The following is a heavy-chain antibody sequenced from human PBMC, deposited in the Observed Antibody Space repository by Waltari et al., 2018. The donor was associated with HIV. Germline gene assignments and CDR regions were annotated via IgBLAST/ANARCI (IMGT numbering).Heavy chain of an antibody. CDR1: GFGCNSHT. Sequence: EGQWVESGGGRVKPGGTVTLSCAASGFGCNSHTMTCVSRAPGKGLEWVSSISYGSGNRNYAEKVKGRFTITRDTSKNSVFLQIDTLRGEDTAVYFCARGASGYDSFYDHALDVWGQGTTLSVSS. D-gene: IGHD5-12*01. J-gene: IGHJ6*02. V-gene: IGHV3-21*02. CDR2: ISYGSGNR. CDR3: ARGASGYDSFYDHALDV.